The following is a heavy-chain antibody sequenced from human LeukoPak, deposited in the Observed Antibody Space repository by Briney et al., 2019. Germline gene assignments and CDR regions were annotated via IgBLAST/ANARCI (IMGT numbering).Heavy chain of an antibody. V-gene: IGHV1-69*04. CDR3: ARDYGGNSIGAFDI. J-gene: IGHJ3*02. Sequence: SAMVSCKASGGTFSSYAISCVRQAPGEGVEWMGRIIPILGIANYAQKFQGRVTITADKSTSTAYLELSSLRSEDTAVFCCARDYGGNSIGAFDIWGQETMVTVSS. CDR2: IIPILGIA. CDR1: GGTFSSYA. D-gene: IGHD4-23*01.